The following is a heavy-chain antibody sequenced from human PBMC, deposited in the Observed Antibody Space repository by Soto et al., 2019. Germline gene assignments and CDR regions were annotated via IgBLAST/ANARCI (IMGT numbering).Heavy chain of an antibody. D-gene: IGHD5-18*01. CDR1: GVSISSHDW. Sequence: QVQLQESGPGLVKPSGTLSLTCAVSGVSISSHDWWTRVRQPPGKGLEWIGESHQSGNTNYNSSLESRVTMSLDKSKNEISLQLSSVTVADTAVYYCATRDTGRVYWGQGTLVTVSS. J-gene: IGHJ4*02. CDR2: SHQSGNT. V-gene: IGHV4-4*02. CDR3: ATRDTGRVY.